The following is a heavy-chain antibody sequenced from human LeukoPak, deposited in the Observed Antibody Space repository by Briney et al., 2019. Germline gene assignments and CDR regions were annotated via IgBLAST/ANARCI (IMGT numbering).Heavy chain of an antibody. J-gene: IGHJ1*01. V-gene: IGHV1-69*04. CDR2: IIPILGIA. Sequence: GASVKVSCKASGGTFSSYAISWVRQAPGQGLEWMGRIIPILGIANYAQKFQGRVTITADKSTSTACMELSSLRSEDTAVYYCARDDYRLAYFQHWGQGTLVTVSS. CDR1: GGTFSSYA. D-gene: IGHD4-4*01. CDR3: ARDDYRLAYFQH.